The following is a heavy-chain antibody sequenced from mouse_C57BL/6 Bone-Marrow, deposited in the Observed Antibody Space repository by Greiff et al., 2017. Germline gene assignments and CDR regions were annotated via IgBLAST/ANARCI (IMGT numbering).Heavy chain of an antibody. CDR2: LDPENGDT. CDR3: TTGNCDY. J-gene: IGHJ2*01. CDR1: GFNIKDDY. V-gene: IGHV14-4*01. Sequence: VQLKQSGAELVRPGASVKLSCTASGFNIKDDYMHWVKQRPEQGLEWIGWLDPENGDTEYASKFQGKATITADTSSNTAYLQLSSLTSEDTAVYYCTTGNCDYWGQGTTLTGSS.